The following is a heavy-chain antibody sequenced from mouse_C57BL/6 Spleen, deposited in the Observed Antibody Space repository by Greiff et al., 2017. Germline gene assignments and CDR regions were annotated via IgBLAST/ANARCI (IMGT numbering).Heavy chain of an antibody. Sequence: EVQLQQSGPELVKPGASVKMSCKASGYTFTDYYMDWVKQSHGKSLEWIGEINPNNGDTNYNQKFKGKATLTVDKSSSTAYMELRSLTSEDAAVYYCARGGYEGSDMDYWGQGTSVTVSS. D-gene: IGHD2-12*01. CDR3: ARGGYEGSDMDY. J-gene: IGHJ4*01. CDR1: GYTFTDYY. CDR2: INPNNGDT. V-gene: IGHV1-18*01.